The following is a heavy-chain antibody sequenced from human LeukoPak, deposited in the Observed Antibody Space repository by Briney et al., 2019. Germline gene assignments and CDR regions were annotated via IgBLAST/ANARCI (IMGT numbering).Heavy chain of an antibody. CDR2: IKQDGSEK. CDR1: GFTFSNYW. Sequence: GGSLRLSCTASGFTFSNYWMSWVRQAPGKGLEWVANIKQDGSEKYYVDSVKGRFTISRDNANNSLYLQMNSLRAEDTAVYYCARGGGNFDYWGQGTLVTVSS. CDR3: ARGGGNFDY. J-gene: IGHJ4*02. V-gene: IGHV3-7*01.